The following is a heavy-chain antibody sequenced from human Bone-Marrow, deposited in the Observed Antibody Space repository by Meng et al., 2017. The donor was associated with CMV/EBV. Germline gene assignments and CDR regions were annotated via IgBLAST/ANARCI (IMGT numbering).Heavy chain of an antibody. V-gene: IGHV4-59*08. Sequence: SETLSLTCTVSGGSISSYYWSWIRQPPGKGLEWIGYIYYSGSTNYNPSLKSRATISVDTSKNQFSLKRSSVTAADTAVYYRARGGQWLVTNWFDPWGQGTLVTVSS. CDR3: ARGGQWLVTNWFDP. CDR1: GGSISSYY. J-gene: IGHJ5*02. CDR2: IYYSGST. D-gene: IGHD6-19*01.